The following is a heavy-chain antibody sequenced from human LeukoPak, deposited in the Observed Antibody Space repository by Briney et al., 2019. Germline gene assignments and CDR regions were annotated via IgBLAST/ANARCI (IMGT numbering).Heavy chain of an antibody. D-gene: IGHD6-19*01. J-gene: IGHJ4*02. V-gene: IGHV3-23*01. CDR3: AKSEGSSSARRFDY. CDR1: GFSFSDAW. CDR2: ISGSGIST. Sequence: PGGSLRLSCAGSGFSFSDAWFNWVRQAPGKGLEWVSAISGSGISTYYADSVKGRFTISRDNSKDTLYLQMSSLRAEDTAAYYCAKSEGSSSARRFDYWGQGTLVTVSS.